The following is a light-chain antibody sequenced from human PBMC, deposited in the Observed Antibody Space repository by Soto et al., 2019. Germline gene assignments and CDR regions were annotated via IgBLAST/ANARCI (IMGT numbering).Light chain of an antibody. Sequence: SALTQPPSASGSPGQSVTISCTGTSSDIGGYNYVSWYQQHPGKAPKLMIYEVTKRPSGVPDRFSASRSGNTASLTVSGLQAEDEADYYCSSFTGSNNLYVFGTGTKLTVL. CDR1: SSDIGGYNY. CDR3: SSFTGSNNLYV. J-gene: IGLJ1*01. V-gene: IGLV2-8*01. CDR2: EVT.